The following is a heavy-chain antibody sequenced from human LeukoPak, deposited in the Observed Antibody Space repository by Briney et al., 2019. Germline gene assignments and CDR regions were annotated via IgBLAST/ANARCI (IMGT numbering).Heavy chain of an antibody. Sequence: GRSLRLSCAASGFTFSSYGMHWVRQAPGKGLEWVAVIWYDGSNKYYADSVKGRFTISRDNSKNTLYLQMNSLRAEDTAVYYCARGASSSSSYYFYYMDVWGKGTTVTVSS. D-gene: IGHD6-6*01. CDR2: IWYDGSNK. CDR3: ARGASSSSSYYFYYMDV. J-gene: IGHJ6*03. CDR1: GFTFSSYG. V-gene: IGHV3-33*01.